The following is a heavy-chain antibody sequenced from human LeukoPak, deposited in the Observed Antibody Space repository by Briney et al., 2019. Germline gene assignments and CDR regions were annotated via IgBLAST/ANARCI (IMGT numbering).Heavy chain of an antibody. CDR1: GFSFSSYN. CDR2: IDTTSEYI. V-gene: IGHV3-21*01. D-gene: IGHD6-19*01. J-gene: IGHJ4*02. CDR3: ARADRDSDWYIDDC. Sequence: SGGSLRLSCAASGFSFSSYNMNWVRQSPGKGLEWVASIDTTSEYIFYTDSLKGRFTISRDNAKNSLYLQMNNLRAEDTAVYYCARADRDSDWYIDDCWGQGTLVTVSS.